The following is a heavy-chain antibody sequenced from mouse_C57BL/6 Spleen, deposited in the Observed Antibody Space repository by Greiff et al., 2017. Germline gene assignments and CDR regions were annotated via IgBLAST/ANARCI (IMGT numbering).Heavy chain of an antibody. J-gene: IGHJ3*01. V-gene: IGHV2-9-1*01. CDR1: GFSLTSYA. CDR2: IWTGGGK. CDR3: ARNVAYYDYPCAY. D-gene: IGHD2-4*01. Sequence: QVQLQESGPGLVAPSQSLSITCTVSGFSLTSYAISWVRQPPGKGLEWLGGIWTGGGKNYNSALKSSLGIRKDNSKSQVFLKMNSLQTDDTARYYCARNVAYYDYPCAYWGQGTLVTVSA.